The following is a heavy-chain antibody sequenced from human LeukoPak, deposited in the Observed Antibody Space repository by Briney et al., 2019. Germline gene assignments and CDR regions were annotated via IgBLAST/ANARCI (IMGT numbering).Heavy chain of an antibody. V-gene: IGHV3-73*01. CDR1: GFTFSVSD. Sequence: PAGSLRLSCAASGFTFSVSDMHWVRQASGKGLEWVGRIGVKANNYATAYAAALKGRFTISRDDSKNTAYLQVNSLRTEDTAVYYCTTYRSGHYWGQGILVTVSS. D-gene: IGHD6-19*01. CDR3: TTYRSGHY. CDR2: IGVKANNYAT. J-gene: IGHJ4*02.